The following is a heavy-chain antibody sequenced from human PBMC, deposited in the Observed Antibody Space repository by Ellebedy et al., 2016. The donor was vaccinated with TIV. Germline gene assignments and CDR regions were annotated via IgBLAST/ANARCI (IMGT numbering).Heavy chain of an antibody. J-gene: IGHJ5*02. V-gene: IGHV3-7*01. Sequence: GESLKISCAASGFTFSSDWMSWVRQAPGKGLAWVANIKQDGSEKYYLDSVKGRCTISRYNAKNSLYLQMNSLRAEDTAVYYCAGIADVRFDPWGQGTLVSVSS. CDR3: AGIADVRFDP. CDR1: GFTFSSDW. CDR2: IKQDGSEK. D-gene: IGHD3-10*02.